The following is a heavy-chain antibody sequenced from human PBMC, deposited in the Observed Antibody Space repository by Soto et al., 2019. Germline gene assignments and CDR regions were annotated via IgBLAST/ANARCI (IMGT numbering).Heavy chain of an antibody. Sequence: QVQLQESGPGLVKPSRPLSSTGPVPVGPASSVSYYGSWIRQPPGKGLEWIGYIYYSGSTNYNPSLKSRVTISVDTSKNQFSLKLSSVTAADTAVYYCARATIGGSYYYYYGMDVWGQGTTVTVSS. CDR3: ARATIGGSYYYYYGMDV. CDR1: VGPASSVSYY. J-gene: IGHJ6*02. CDR2: IYYSGST. V-gene: IGHV4-61*01. D-gene: IGHD3-16*01.